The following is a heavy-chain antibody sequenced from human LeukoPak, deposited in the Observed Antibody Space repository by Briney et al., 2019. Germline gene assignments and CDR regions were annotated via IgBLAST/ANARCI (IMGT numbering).Heavy chain of an antibody. CDR1: GYTFTSYD. J-gene: IGHJ4*02. D-gene: IGHD3-10*01. CDR2: INPSGGST. V-gene: IGHV1-46*01. CDR3: ARQEGEVTGFDY. Sequence: GASVKVSCKASGYTFTSYDINWVRQAPGQGLEWMGIINPSGGSTSYAQKFQGRVTMTRDTSTSTVYMELSSLRSEDTAVYYCARQEGEVTGFDYWGQGTLVTVSS.